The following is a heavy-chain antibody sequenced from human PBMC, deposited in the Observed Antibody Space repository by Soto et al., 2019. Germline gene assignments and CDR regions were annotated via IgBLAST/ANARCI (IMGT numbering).Heavy chain of an antibody. D-gene: IGHD1-7*01. J-gene: IGHJ4*02. CDR3: AVPQQLELLRSDGPKYHFDY. Sequence: ASVKVSCKLSGNTLTKLAIHWVRQAPGKGLEWMGGFDPEHGDIIYAQKFQGRVTMTEDTSTDTAYMQVGSLRSEETAVYFCAVPQQLELLRSDGPKYHFDYWGQGTLVTVSS. V-gene: IGHV1-24*01. CDR2: FDPEHGDI. CDR1: GNTLTKLA.